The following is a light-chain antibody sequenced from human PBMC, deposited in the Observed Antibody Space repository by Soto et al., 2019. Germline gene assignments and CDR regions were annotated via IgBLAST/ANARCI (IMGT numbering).Light chain of an antibody. CDR2: ATS. V-gene: IGKV3-15*01. CDR1: QSVGNN. CDR3: QQYGDWPLT. Sequence: EIVLTQSPATLSVSPGDRATLSCRASQSVGNNFAWYQQKPGQAPRLLIFATSTRATGVPARFSGSGSGTEFTLTSSSLQSEDVAVYYCQQYGDWPLTFGGGAKVEIE. J-gene: IGKJ4*01.